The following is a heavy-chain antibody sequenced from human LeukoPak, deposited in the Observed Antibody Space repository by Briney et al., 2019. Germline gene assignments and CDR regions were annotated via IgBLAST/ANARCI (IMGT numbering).Heavy chain of an antibody. CDR1: GFIFSSYD. V-gene: IGHV3-13*01. D-gene: IGHD3-10*01. CDR3: ARVLSGYYFCMDV. Sequence: GGSLRLSCAASGFIFSSYDMHWVRQPPGKGLEWVSAIGTAGVTYYPGSVKGRFTVSRENAKNSLYLQMDSLRAGDTAVYYCARVLSGYYFCMDVWGKGTTVTVSS. CDR2: IGTAGVT. J-gene: IGHJ6*03.